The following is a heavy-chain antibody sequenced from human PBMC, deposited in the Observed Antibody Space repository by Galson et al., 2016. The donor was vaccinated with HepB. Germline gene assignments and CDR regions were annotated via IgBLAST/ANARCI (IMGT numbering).Heavy chain of an antibody. CDR1: GFTVSNNY. CDR3: VKEHHSRGYGAYFDD. D-gene: IGHD3-22*01. J-gene: IGHJ4*02. CDR2: IYSGGSR. V-gene: IGHV3-53*05. Sequence: SLRLSCAASGFTVSNNYMSWVRQAPGKGLEWVSVIYSGGSRYYTDSVKGRFTISRDNSKNTLDLQMNSLRPEDTAVYYCVKEHHSRGYGAYFDDWGQGTLVTVSS.